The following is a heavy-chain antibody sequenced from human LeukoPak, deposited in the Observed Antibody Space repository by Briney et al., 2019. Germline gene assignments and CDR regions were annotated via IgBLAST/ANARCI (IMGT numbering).Heavy chain of an antibody. CDR1: RFTFNNHG. CDR2: VWSDGNNK. J-gene: IGHJ4*02. D-gene: IGHD1-20*01. Sequence: GGSLRLCCAASRFTFNNHGMHWVRQAPGKGLEWLAVVWSDGNNKYYADSVKGRFTISRDNSKNTLYLQMNSLRAEDTAVYYCAKGPPFNWNDRGAYDYWGQGTLVTVSS. CDR3: AKGPPFNWNDRGAYDY. V-gene: IGHV3-33*06.